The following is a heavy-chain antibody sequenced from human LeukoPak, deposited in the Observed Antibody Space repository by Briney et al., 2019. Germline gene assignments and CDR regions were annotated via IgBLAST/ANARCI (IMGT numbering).Heavy chain of an antibody. CDR3: ARDGVHGPDYMDV. CDR2: ISSSGSTI. J-gene: IGHJ6*03. D-gene: IGHD5-24*01. CDR1: GFTFSSYS. V-gene: IGHV3-48*04. Sequence: GGSLRLSCAASGFTFSSYSMNWVRQAPGKGLEWVSYISSSGSTIYYADSVKGRFTISSDNAENSLYLQMNSLSAEHTAVYYCARDGVHGPDYMDVWGKGTTVTVSS.